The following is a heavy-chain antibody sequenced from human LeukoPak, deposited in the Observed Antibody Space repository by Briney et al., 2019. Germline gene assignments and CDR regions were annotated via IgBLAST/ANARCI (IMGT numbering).Heavy chain of an antibody. Sequence: ASVKVSCKASGGTFSSYAISRVRQAPGQGLGWMGGIIPIFGTANYAQKFQGRVTITTDESTSTAYMELSSLRSEDTAVYYCARVNYYDSSGYSSGYYYYYMDVWGKGTTVTVSS. V-gene: IGHV1-69*05. CDR2: IIPIFGTA. D-gene: IGHD3-22*01. CDR3: ARVNYYDSSGYSSGYYYYYMDV. J-gene: IGHJ6*03. CDR1: GGTFSSYA.